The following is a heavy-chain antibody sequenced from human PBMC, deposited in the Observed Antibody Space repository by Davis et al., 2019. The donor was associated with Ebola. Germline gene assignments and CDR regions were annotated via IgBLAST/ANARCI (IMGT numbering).Heavy chain of an antibody. J-gene: IGHJ4*02. D-gene: IGHD3-22*01. CDR3: AKDRTARGYPDY. Sequence: GESLKISCAASGFTFSSYAMSWVRQAPGKGLEWVSAISGSGGSTYYADSVKGRFTISRDNSKNTLYLQMNSLRAEDTAVYYCAKDRTARGYPDYWGQGTLVTVSS. CDR2: ISGSGGST. V-gene: IGHV3-23*01. CDR1: GFTFSSYA.